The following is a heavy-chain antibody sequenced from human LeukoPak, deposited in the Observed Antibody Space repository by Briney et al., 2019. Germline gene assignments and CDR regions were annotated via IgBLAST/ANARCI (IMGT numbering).Heavy chain of an antibody. V-gene: IGHV1-2*02. CDR2: INPNSGGT. CDR1: GYTLTGYY. D-gene: IGHD3-10*01. J-gene: IGHJ6*02. CDR3: ARGRGPYYCVMDV. Sequence: ASVKVSCKASGYTLTGYYIHWVGQAPGQGLEWMGWINPNSGGTKYAQKFQGRVSMTRDTSISTAYMELRRLTADDTAVYYCARGRGPYYCVMDVWGQGTTVTVSS.